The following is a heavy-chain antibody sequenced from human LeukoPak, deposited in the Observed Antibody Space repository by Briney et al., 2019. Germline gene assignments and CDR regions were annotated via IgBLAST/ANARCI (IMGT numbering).Heavy chain of an antibody. V-gene: IGHV4-59*01. CDR1: GVSISSYY. D-gene: IGHD3-9*01. J-gene: IGHJ3*02. Sequence: PSETLSLTCTVSGVSISSYYWSWIRLPPGKGLEWVGYLSKSGNTNYSPSLKSRVTIFRDTSKNQFFLKLSSVTAADTAVYYCARARYVNSFYAFDIWGQGTLVTVSS. CDR2: LSKSGNT. CDR3: ARARYVNSFYAFDI.